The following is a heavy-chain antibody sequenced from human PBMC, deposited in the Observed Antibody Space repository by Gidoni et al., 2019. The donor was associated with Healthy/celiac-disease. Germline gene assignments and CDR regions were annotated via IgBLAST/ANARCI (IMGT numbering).Heavy chain of an antibody. Sequence: QLQLQESGPGLVKPSETLSLTCTVSGGSISSSSYYWGWIRQPPGKGLEWIGSIYYSGSTYYNPSLKSRVTISVDTSKNQFSLKLSSVTAADTAVYYCARSYLRFLEWLVDPWGQGTLVTVSS. D-gene: IGHD3-3*01. V-gene: IGHV4-39*01. CDR2: IYYSGST. CDR3: ARSYLRFLEWLVDP. J-gene: IGHJ5*02. CDR1: GGSISSSSYY.